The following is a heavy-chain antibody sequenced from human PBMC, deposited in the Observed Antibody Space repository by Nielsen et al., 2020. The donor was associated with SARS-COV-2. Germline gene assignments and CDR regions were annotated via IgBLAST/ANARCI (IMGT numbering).Heavy chain of an antibody. Sequence: GESLKISCAASGFTFDDYTMHWVRQAPGKDLEWVSLISWDGGSTYYADSVKGRFTISRDNSKNSLYLQMNSLRTEDTALYYCAKIGEYDSSPYWGQGTLVTVSS. V-gene: IGHV3-43*01. J-gene: IGHJ4*02. CDR1: GFTFDDYT. D-gene: IGHD3-22*01. CDR2: ISWDGGST. CDR3: AKIGEYDSSPY.